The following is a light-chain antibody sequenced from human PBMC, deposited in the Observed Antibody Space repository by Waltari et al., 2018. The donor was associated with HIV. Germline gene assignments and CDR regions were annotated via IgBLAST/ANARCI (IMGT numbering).Light chain of an antibody. V-gene: IGKV3-20*01. CDR1: QSVSSSY. Sequence: EIVLTQSPGTLSLSPGERATLSCRASQSVSSSYLAWYQQKPGQAPRLLIYGASSRATVIPDRFSGSGSGTDFILIISRLEPEDFAVYYCQQYGSSPRTFGQGTKVEIK. CDR3: QQYGSSPRT. CDR2: GAS. J-gene: IGKJ1*01.